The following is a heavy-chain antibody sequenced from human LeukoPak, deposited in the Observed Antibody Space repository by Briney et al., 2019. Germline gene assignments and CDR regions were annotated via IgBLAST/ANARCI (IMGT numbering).Heavy chain of an antibody. CDR1: GFTFGDYA. CDR2: IRSKAYGGTT. Sequence: GGSLRLSCTASGFTFGDYAMSWVRQAPGKGLGWVGFIRSKAYGGTTEYAASVKGRFTISRDDSKSIAYLQMNSLKTEDTAVYYCTSGVGATGRLLSSFDYWGQGTLVTVSS. D-gene: IGHD1-26*01. CDR3: TSGVGATGRLLSSFDY. V-gene: IGHV3-49*04. J-gene: IGHJ4*02.